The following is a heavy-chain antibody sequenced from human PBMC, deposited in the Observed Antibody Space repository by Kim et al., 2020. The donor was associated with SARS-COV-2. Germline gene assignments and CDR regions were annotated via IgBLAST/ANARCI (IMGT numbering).Heavy chain of an antibody. CDR1: GDSVSSHSAV. J-gene: IGHJ6*02. CDR2: TYYGSKWSS. Sequence: SQTLSLPCAISGDSVSSHSAVWNWIRQSPSRGLEWLGRTYYGSKWSSNYAVSVKSRIIINADTSKNQVSLQLNSVTPEDTAVYYCTRRLGRSSQYNGMDVWGQGTTVTVSS. V-gene: IGHV6-1*01. CDR3: TRRLGRSSQYNGMDV. D-gene: IGHD6-19*01.